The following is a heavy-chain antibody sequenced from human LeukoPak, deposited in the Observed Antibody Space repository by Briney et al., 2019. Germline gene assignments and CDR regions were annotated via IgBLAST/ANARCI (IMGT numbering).Heavy chain of an antibody. D-gene: IGHD3-22*01. CDR1: GFTFSSYS. Sequence: GGSLRLSCAASGFTFSSYSMNWVRQAPGKGLEWVSSISSSSSYIYYADSVKGRFTISRDNAKNSLYLQMNSLRAEDTAVYYCARDYYDSSGYHWAFDIWGQGTMVTVSS. CDR3: ARDYYDSSGYHWAFDI. CDR2: ISSSSSYI. V-gene: IGHV3-21*01. J-gene: IGHJ3*02.